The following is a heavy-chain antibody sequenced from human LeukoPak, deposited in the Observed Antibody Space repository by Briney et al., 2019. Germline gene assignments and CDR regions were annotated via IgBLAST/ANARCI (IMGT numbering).Heavy chain of an antibody. V-gene: IGHV3-23*01. J-gene: IGHJ3*02. CDR3: ARIDAFDI. Sequence: GGSLRLSCAASGFTFTSYALNWVRQAPGKGLEWVSGISGSGGSTYYADSVKGRFTISRDNSKNTLYLKMNSLRAEDTAVYYCARIDAFDIWGQGTMVTVSS. CDR1: GFTFTSYA. CDR2: ISGSGGST.